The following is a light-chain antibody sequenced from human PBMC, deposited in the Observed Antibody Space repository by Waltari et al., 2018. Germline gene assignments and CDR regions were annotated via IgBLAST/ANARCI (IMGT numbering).Light chain of an antibody. V-gene: IGLV3-1*01. CDR1: KLGDKY. J-gene: IGLJ2*01. Sequence: SYELTQPPSVSVSLGQTASITCSGDKLGDKYACWYQQKPGQSPVVVLYQDTKRPSGIPERFSGSNSGNTATLTISGTQAMDEADYYCQAWDSSTYHVVFGGGTKLTVL. CDR2: QDT. CDR3: QAWDSSTYHVV.